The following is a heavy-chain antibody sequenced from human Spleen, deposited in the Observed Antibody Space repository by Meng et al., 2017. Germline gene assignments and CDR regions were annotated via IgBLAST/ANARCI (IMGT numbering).Heavy chain of an antibody. J-gene: IGHJ4*01. CDR1: GGSLSSRTYH. CDR3: ARRAVRGDIDY. CDR2: INYSGTT. V-gene: IGHV4-39*01. Sequence: QPQLQESGPGLVKPSETLSLTCTVSGGSLSSRTYHWGWIRQPPGKGLEWMGSINYSGTTYYHSSLKSRVTISVDTSKMQFSLRLTSVTAADTAVYYCARRAVRGDIDYWGHGTLVTVSS. D-gene: IGHD3-10*01.